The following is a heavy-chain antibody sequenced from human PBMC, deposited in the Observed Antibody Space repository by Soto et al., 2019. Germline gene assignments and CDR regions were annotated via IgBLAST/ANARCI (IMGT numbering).Heavy chain of an antibody. CDR3: AKYSPLVPTTRAFDI. CDR2: INHSGST. D-gene: IGHD2-21*01. CDR1: GGSFSGYY. Sequence: SETLSLTCAVYGGSFSGYYWSWIRQPPGKGLEWIGEINHSGSTNYNPSLKSRVTISVDTSKNQFSLKLSSVTAADTAVYYCAKYSPLVPTTRAFDIWGQGTMVTVSS. J-gene: IGHJ3*02. V-gene: IGHV4-34*01.